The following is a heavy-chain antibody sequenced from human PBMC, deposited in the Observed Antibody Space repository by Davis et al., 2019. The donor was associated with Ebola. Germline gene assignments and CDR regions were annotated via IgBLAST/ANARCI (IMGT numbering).Heavy chain of an antibody. CDR1: GFTFSSYA. CDR2: ISGSGGST. V-gene: IGHV3-23*01. J-gene: IGHJ6*02. Sequence: PGGSLRLSCAASGFTFSSYAMSWVRQAPGKGLEWVSAISGSGGSTYYAYSVKGRFTISRDNSKNTLYLQMNSLRAEDTAVYYCARRGLEIYYYYGMDVWGQGTTVTVSS. CDR3: ARRGLEIYYYYGMDV. D-gene: IGHD3-3*01.